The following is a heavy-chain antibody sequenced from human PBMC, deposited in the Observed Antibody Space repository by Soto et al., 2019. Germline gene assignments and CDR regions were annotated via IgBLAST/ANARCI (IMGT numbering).Heavy chain of an antibody. V-gene: IGHV4-31*03. Sequence: QVQLQESGPGLVKPSQTLSLTCTVSGGSISSGGYYWSWIRQHPGKGLEWIGYIYDSGSTYYNPSLKSRVTMSVDTSKNQFSLKLSSVTAADTAVYYCARANPGGYCGGDCPDYWGQGTLVTVSS. D-gene: IGHD2-21*02. CDR1: GGSISSGGYY. CDR3: ARANPGGYCGGDCPDY. CDR2: IYDSGST. J-gene: IGHJ4*02.